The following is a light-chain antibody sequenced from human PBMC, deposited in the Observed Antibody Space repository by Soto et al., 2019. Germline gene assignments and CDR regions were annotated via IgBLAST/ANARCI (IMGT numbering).Light chain of an antibody. V-gene: IGLV2-23*02. J-gene: IGLJ1*01. CDR3: CSSGGSPTYV. CDR1: SSNVGSYKL. Sequence: QSALTQPASVSGSPGPSITISCTGTSSNVGSYKLVSWYQQQPGKAPKLVIFEVNKRPSGVSNRFSGSKSGNTASLTISGLKVEDEADYYCCSSGGSPTYVFGTGTKVT. CDR2: EVN.